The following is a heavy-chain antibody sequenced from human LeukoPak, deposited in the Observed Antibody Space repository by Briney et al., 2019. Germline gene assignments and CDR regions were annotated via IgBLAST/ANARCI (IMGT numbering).Heavy chain of an antibody. CDR2: ISSSSSTI. CDR1: GFTFGSYA. D-gene: IGHD1-26*01. CDR3: ARDSPQWELLGLLYYYYGMDV. J-gene: IGHJ6*02. Sequence: GGSLRLSCAASGFTFGSYAMNWVRQAPGKGLEWVSYISSSSSTIYYADSVKGRFTISRDNAKNSLYLQMNSLRAEDTAVYYCARDSPQWELLGLLYYYYGMDVWGQGTTVTVSS. V-gene: IGHV3-48*01.